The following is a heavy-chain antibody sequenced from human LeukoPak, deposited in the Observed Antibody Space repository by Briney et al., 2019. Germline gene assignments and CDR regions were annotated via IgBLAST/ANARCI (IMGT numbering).Heavy chain of an antibody. V-gene: IGHV3-23*01. Sequence: GASLRLSCAASGFTFTNYAMSWVRQAPGKRLEWVSTISGSGSSAYYADSVKGRYTISRDNSKNTLYLQMNSLRAEDTAVYYCAKEYERGGAFDIWGQGTMVTVSS. CDR2: ISGSGSSA. D-gene: IGHD3-16*01. J-gene: IGHJ3*02. CDR3: AKEYERGGAFDI. CDR1: GFTFTNYA.